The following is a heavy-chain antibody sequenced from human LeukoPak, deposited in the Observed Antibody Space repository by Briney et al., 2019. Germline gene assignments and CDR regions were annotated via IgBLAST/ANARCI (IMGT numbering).Heavy chain of an antibody. CDR3: ASTLRFLEWFEFDP. CDR2: IYHSGST. Sequence: SETLSLTCTVSGGSISSGGYYWSWIRQPPGKGLEWIGYIYHSGSTYYNPSLKSRVTISVDRSKNQFSLKLSSVTAADTAVYYCASTLRFLEWFEFDPWGQGTLVTVSS. J-gene: IGHJ5*02. V-gene: IGHV4-30-2*01. D-gene: IGHD3-3*01. CDR1: GGSISSGGYY.